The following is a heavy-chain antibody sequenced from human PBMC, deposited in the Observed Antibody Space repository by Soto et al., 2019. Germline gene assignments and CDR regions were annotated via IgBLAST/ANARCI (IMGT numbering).Heavy chain of an antibody. CDR1: GFTFTSSA. D-gene: IGHD3-22*01. J-gene: IGHJ6*02. CDR2: IVVGSGNT. Sequence: SVKVFCKASGFTFTSSAMQWVRQARGQRLEWIGWIVVGSGNTNYAQKFQERVTITRDMSTSTAYMELSSLRSEDTAVYYCAADSQILDDSSGYYSNGRYYGMDVWGQGTTVTVSS. CDR3: AADSQILDDSSGYYSNGRYYGMDV. V-gene: IGHV1-58*02.